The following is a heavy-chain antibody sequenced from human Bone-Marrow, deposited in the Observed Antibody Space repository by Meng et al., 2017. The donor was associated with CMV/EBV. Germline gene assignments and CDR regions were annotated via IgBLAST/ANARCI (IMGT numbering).Heavy chain of an antibody. V-gene: IGHV4-59*01. CDR2: IHDSGRT. Sequence: GSLRLSCTVSGGSISSDYWSWIRQPPGKGLEWIAYIHDSGRTNYTPSLKSRVTLSVDTSRNQFSLKVSSVTAADTAVYSCARGHPAFSGVDVWGQGTTVTVSS. CDR1: GGSISSDY. J-gene: IGHJ6*02. D-gene: IGHD2/OR15-2a*01. CDR3: ARGHPAFSGVDV.